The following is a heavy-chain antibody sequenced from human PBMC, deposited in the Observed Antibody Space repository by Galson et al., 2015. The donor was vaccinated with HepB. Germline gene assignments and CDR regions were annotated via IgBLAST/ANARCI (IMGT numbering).Heavy chain of an antibody. V-gene: IGHV3-15*01. CDR3: TTEGDIVVVPAASIEYFQH. Sequence: SLRLSCAASGFTFSNAWTSWVRQAPGKGLEWVGRIKSKTDGGTTDYAAPVKGRFTISRDDSKNTLYLQMNSLKTEDTAVYYCTTEGDIVVVPAASIEYFQHWGQGTLVTVSS. CDR2: IKSKTDGGTT. J-gene: IGHJ1*01. CDR1: GFTFSNAW. D-gene: IGHD2-2*01.